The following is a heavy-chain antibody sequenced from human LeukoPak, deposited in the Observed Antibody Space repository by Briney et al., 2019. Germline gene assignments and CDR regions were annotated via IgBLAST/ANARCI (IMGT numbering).Heavy chain of an antibody. CDR1: GFTFSSYW. Sequence: AGGSLRLSCAGSGFTFSSYWMSWVRQAPGKGLEWVANIKQGSTEKYYVDSVRGRFTISRDDSKNSLYLQMNSLRAEDTAVYYCAKVYSPTYYYYYYMDVWGKGTTVTVSS. V-gene: IGHV3-7*01. D-gene: IGHD6-13*01. CDR2: IKQGSTEK. J-gene: IGHJ6*03. CDR3: AKVYSPTYYYYYYMDV.